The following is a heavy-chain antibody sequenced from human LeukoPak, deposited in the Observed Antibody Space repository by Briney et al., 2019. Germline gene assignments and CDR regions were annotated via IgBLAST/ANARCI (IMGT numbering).Heavy chain of an antibody. J-gene: IGHJ6*02. Sequence: GGSLRLSCAASGFTFSSYDMHWVRQATGKGLEWVSAIGTAGDTYYPGSVKGRFTISRENAKNSLYLQMNSLRAGDTAVYYCARDRHGVPAYGMDVWGQGTTVTVSS. CDR1: GFTFSSYD. CDR3: ARDRHGVPAYGMDV. V-gene: IGHV3-13*01. CDR2: IGTAGDT. D-gene: IGHD3-10*01.